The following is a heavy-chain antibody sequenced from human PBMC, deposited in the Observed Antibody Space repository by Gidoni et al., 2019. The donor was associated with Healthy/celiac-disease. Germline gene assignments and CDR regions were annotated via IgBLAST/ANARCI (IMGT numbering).Heavy chain of an antibody. CDR2: IYYSGST. V-gene: IGHV4-39*01. J-gene: IGHJ6*02. CDR3: ARLAQRIAARPEV. D-gene: IGHD6-6*01. CDR1: GGSISISSYY. Sequence: QLQLQESGPGLVKPSETLSLTCTVSGGSISISSYYWGWIRQPPGKGLEWIGIIYYSGSTYYTPSLKSRVTISVDTSKNQFSLKLSSVTAADTAVYYCARLAQRIAARPEVWGQGTTVTVSS.